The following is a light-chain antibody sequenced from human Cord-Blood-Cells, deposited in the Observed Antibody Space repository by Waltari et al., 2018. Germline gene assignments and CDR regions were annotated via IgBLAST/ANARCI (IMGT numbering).Light chain of an antibody. J-gene: IGLJ2*01. CDR1: SSDVGGYNY. Sequence: QSALTQPASVSGSPGQSITISCTGPSSDVGGYNYVSCYQQHPGKAPKLMIYDVSKRPSGVSNRFSGSKSGNTASLTISGLQAEDEADYYCSSYTSSSTYVVFGGGTKLTVL. CDR3: SSYTSSSTYVV. V-gene: IGLV2-14*01. CDR2: DVS.